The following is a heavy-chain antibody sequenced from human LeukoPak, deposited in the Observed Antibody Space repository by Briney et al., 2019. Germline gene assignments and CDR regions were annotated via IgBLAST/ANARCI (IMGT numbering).Heavy chain of an antibody. CDR2: IYYSGST. V-gene: IGHV4-59*01. Sequence: PSETLSLTCTVSGGSISSYYWSWIRQPPGKGLEWIGYIYYSGSTNYNPSLKSRVTISVDTSRNQFSLRLSSVTAADTAVYYCARVTGYMIEDYFDYWGQGTLVTVSS. CDR1: GGSISSYY. J-gene: IGHJ4*02. D-gene: IGHD3-22*01. CDR3: ARVTGYMIEDYFDY.